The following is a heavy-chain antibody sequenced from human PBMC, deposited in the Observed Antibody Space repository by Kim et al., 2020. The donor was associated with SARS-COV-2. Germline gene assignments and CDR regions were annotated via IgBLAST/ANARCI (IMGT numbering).Heavy chain of an antibody. CDR1: GGSISSGGYY. V-gene: IGHV4-31*03. Sequence: SETLSRTCTVSGGSISSGGYYWSWIRQHPGKGLEWIGYIYYSGSTYYNPPLKSRVTISVDTSKNQFSLKLSSVTAADTAVYYCARASNMVRGVIDYWGQGTLVTVSS. J-gene: IGHJ4*02. D-gene: IGHD3-10*01. CDR3: ARASNMVRGVIDY. CDR2: IYYSGST.